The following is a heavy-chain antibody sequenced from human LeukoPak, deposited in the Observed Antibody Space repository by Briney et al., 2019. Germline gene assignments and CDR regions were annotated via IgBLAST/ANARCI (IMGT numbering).Heavy chain of an antibody. CDR2: IRHDGSNK. V-gene: IGHV3-30*02. Sequence: GGSLRLSCAASGFTFSSYGMHWVRQAPGKGLEWVAFIRHDGSNKYYGDSVKGRFTISRDNSKNMLYLQMNSLRAEDTAVYSCAKEMGATYAFDIWGQGTMVTVSS. CDR1: GFTFSSYG. J-gene: IGHJ3*02. CDR3: AKEMGATYAFDI. D-gene: IGHD1-26*01.